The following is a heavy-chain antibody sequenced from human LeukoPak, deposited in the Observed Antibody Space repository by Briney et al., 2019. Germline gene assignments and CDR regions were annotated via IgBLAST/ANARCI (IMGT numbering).Heavy chain of an antibody. Sequence: GGSLRLSCAASGFTFSSYGMSWVRQAPGKGLEWVSAISGSGGSTYYADSVKGRFTISRDNSKNMLYLQMNSLRAEDTAVYYCAKTGGLLWFGELLSWFDYWGQGTLVTVSS. V-gene: IGHV3-23*01. D-gene: IGHD3-10*01. CDR1: GFTFSSYG. CDR3: AKTGGLLWFGELLSWFDY. CDR2: ISGSGGST. J-gene: IGHJ4*02.